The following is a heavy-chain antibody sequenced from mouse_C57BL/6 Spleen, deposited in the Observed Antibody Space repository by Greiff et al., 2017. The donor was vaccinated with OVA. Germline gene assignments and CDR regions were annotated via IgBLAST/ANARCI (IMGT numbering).Heavy chain of an antibody. CDR3: AREGYYGPPDY. CDR1: GFTFGSYA. CDR2: ISDGGSYT. J-gene: IGHJ2*01. V-gene: IGHV5-4*01. D-gene: IGHD1-1*01. Sequence: EVQGVESGGGLVKPGGSLKLSCAASGFTFGSYAMSWVRQTPEKRLEWVATISDGGSYTYYPDNVKGRFTISRDNAKNNLYLQMSHLKSEDTAMYYCAREGYYGPPDYWGQGTTLTVSS.